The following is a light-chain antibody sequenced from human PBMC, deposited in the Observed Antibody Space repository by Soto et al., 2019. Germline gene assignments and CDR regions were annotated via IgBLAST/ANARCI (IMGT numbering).Light chain of an antibody. CDR2: EVN. V-gene: IGLV2-8*01. CDR3: SSYTSKSSLI. Sequence: QSALTQPPSASGSPGQSVTISCTGTSSDVGAYDYVCWYQQHPGKAPKLMIYEVNKRPSGVPDRFSGSKSGNTASLTVSGLQAGDEADYYCSSYTSKSSLIFGGGTKLTVL. J-gene: IGLJ2*01. CDR1: SSDVGAYDY.